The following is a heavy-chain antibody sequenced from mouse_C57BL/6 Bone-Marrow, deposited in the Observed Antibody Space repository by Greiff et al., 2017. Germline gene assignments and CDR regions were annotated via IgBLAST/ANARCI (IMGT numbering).Heavy chain of an antibody. V-gene: IGHV1-69*01. J-gene: IGHJ4*01. D-gene: IGHD2-5*01. CDR1: GYTFTSYW. CDR2: IDPSDSYT. Sequence: QVQLQQPGAELVMPGASAKLSCKASGYTFTSYWMHWVKQRPGQGLEWIGEIDPSDSYTNYNQKFQGKSTLTVDKSSSTAYMQLSSLTSEDSAVYYCARSGYSNYVYYYAMDYWGQGTSVTVSS. CDR3: ARSGYSNYVYYYAMDY.